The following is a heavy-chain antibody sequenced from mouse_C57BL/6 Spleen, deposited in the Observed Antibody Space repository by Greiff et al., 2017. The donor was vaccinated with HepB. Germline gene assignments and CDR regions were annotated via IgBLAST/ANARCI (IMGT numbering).Heavy chain of an antibody. Sequence: VQLQQSGAELVKPGASVKISCKASGYAFSSYWMNWVKQRPGKGLEWIGQIYPGDGDTNYNGKFKGKATLTADKSSSTAYMQLSSLTSEDSAVYFCARSGGYYGDFDYWGQGTTLTVSS. CDR2: IYPGDGDT. D-gene: IGHD2-3*01. V-gene: IGHV1-80*01. CDR1: GYAFSSYW. CDR3: ARSGGYYGDFDY. J-gene: IGHJ2*01.